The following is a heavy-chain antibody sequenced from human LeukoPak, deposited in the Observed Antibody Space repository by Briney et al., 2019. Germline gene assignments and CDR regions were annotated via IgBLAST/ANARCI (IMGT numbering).Heavy chain of an antibody. CDR3: ARERLRYFDPYAFDI. J-gene: IGHJ3*02. V-gene: IGHV1-69*13. CDR1: GYTFISYG. D-gene: IGHD3-9*01. CDR2: IIPIFGTA. Sequence: SVKVSCKASGYTFISYGISWVRQAPGQGLEWMGGIIPIFGTANYAQKFQGRVTITADESTSTAYMELSSLRSEDTAVYYCARERLRYFDPYAFDIWGQGTMVTVSS.